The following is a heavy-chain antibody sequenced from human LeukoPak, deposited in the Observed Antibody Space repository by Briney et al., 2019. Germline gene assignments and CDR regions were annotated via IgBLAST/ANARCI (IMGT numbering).Heavy chain of an antibody. Sequence: GGSLRLSCAASGFTFSSYWMSWVRQAPGKGLEWVANIKQDGSEKYYVDSVKGRFTISRDNAKNSLYLQMNSLRAEDTAVYYCATVTTAYYYYYMDVWGKGTTVTVSS. CDR2: IKQDGSEK. J-gene: IGHJ6*03. CDR3: ATVTTAYYYYYMDV. V-gene: IGHV3-7*01. CDR1: GFTFSSYW. D-gene: IGHD4-17*01.